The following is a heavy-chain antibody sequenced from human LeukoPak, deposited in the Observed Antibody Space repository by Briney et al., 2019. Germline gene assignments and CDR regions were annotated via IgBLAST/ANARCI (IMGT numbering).Heavy chain of an antibody. CDR2: INHSGST. Sequence: PSETLSLTCVVYGGSFSDYYWSRIRQPPGKGLEWIGEINHSGSTNYNPSLKSRVTISVDTSKNQFSLNLRYMTAADTAVYHCARGGSYYDFWSGRAPFTPWGQGTLVSVSS. J-gene: IGHJ4*02. V-gene: IGHV4-34*01. CDR3: ARGGSYYDFWSGRAPFTP. D-gene: IGHD3-3*01. CDR1: GGSFSDYY.